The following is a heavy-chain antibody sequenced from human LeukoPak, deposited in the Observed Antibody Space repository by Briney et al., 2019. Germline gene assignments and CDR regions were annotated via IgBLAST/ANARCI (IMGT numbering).Heavy chain of an antibody. Sequence: GGSLRLSCAASGFTFSSYSMNWVRQAPGKGLEWVSYISSSSSTIYYADSVKGRFTISRDDAKNSLYLQMNSLRAEDTAVYYCARERLDYVWASYRYTEKYYFDYWGQGTLVTVSS. D-gene: IGHD3-16*02. V-gene: IGHV3-48*01. J-gene: IGHJ4*02. CDR1: GFTFSSYS. CDR3: ARERLDYVWASYRYTEKYYFDY. CDR2: ISSSSSTI.